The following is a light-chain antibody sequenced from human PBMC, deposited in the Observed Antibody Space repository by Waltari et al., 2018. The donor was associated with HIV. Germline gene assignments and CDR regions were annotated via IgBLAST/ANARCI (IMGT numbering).Light chain of an antibody. CDR1: NLGEKF. V-gene: IGLV3-1*01. CDR2: QDT. J-gene: IGLJ3*02. CDR3: QTWDSSSVV. Sequence: SYDLTQPPSLSVYPGQTANITCSGDNLGEKFTSWYHKKPGQSPVLVIYQDTKRPSGVPERFSGANSGITATLTISGTQSMDEADYYCQTWDSSSVVFGGGTKLTVL.